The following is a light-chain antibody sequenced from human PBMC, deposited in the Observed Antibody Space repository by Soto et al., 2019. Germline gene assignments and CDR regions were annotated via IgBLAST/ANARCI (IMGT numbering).Light chain of an antibody. CDR1: SSDVGNYNL. V-gene: IGLV2-23*01. J-gene: IGLJ2*01. CDR3: SSYAGSNILL. Sequence: QSVLTQPASVSGSPGQSITISCTGTSSDVGNYNLVSWYQQHPGKAPKLMIYEVTKRPSGVSTRFSGSKSGNTASLTISGLQAEDEDHYYCSSYAGSNILLFGGGTKVTVL. CDR2: EVT.